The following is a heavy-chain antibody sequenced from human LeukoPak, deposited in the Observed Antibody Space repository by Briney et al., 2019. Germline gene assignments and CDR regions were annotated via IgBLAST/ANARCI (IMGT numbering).Heavy chain of an antibody. CDR2: IVPIFGTA. Sequence: SVKVSCKASGGTFSSYAISWVRQAPGQGLEWMGGIVPIFGTANYAQKFQGRVTITADESTSTAYMELSSLRSEDTAVYYCASARRTVCTSCYFPDYWGQGTLATVSS. V-gene: IGHV1-69*13. CDR1: GGTFSSYA. CDR3: ASARRTVCTSCYFPDY. J-gene: IGHJ4*02. D-gene: IGHD2-2*01.